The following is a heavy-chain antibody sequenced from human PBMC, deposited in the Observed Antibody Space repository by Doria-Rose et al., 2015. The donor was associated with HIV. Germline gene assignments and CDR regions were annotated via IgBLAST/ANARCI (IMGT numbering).Heavy chain of an antibody. J-gene: IGHJ4*02. V-gene: IGHV2-26*01. CDR2: IFSDDER. D-gene: IGHD6-13*01. CDR3: ARIKSSRWYHKYYFDF. CDR1: GVSLSSPGMG. Sequence: QVTLKESGPVLVKPSETLTLTCTVSGVSLSSPGMGVSWIRQPPEKALEWLANIFSDDERSYKTSLKRRLTISRGTSKSQVVLTMTDMDPVDTATYYCARIKSSRWYHKYYFDFWGQGTLVIVSA.